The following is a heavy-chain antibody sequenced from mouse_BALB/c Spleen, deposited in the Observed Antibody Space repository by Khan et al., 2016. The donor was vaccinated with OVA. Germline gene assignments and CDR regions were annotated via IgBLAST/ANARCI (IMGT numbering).Heavy chain of an antibody. D-gene: IGHD2-1*01. Sequence: EVELVESGGGLVKPGGSLKLSCSASGFTFSTFVMSWVRQTPEKRLEWVATTSSAGTYTYYSDSVKGRFTISRDNAKNTLYLQMNSLRTEETAMYYCTNGNYGWFAYWGQGTLVTVSA. CDR1: GFTFSTFV. J-gene: IGHJ3*01. CDR3: TNGNYGWFAY. CDR2: TSSAGTYT. V-gene: IGHV5-9-1*01.